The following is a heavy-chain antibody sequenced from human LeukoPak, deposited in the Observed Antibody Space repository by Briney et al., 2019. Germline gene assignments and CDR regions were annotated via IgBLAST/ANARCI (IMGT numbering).Heavy chain of an antibody. J-gene: IGHJ6*02. Sequence: SETLSLTCTVSGGSISSGGYYWSWIRQHPGKGLEWIGYIYYSGSTYYNPSLKSRVTISVDTSKNQFSLKLGSVTAADTAVYYCARVGLGYCSGGSCPIYYYYGMDVWGQGTTVTVSS. V-gene: IGHV4-31*03. CDR1: GGSISSGGYY. CDR3: ARVGLGYCSGGSCPIYYYYGMDV. CDR2: IYYSGST. D-gene: IGHD2-15*01.